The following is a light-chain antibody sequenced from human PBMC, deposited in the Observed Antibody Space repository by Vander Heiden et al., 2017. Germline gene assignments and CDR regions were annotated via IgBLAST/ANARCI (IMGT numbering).Light chain of an antibody. Sequence: QSVLTQPPSVSGPPGQRVTIPCTGSRSNIGAGYDVHWYQQLPGTAPKLLIYDNSNRPSGVPDRFSGSKSGTSASLAITGLQAEDEADYYCQSYDSSLSGSRVFGTGTKVTVL. V-gene: IGLV1-40*01. CDR1: RSNIGAGYD. CDR3: QSYDSSLSGSRV. CDR2: DNS. J-gene: IGLJ1*01.